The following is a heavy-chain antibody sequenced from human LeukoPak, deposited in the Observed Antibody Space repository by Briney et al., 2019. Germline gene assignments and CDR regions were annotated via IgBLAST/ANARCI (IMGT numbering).Heavy chain of an antibody. Sequence: ASVKVSCKASGYTFNGYYMHWVRQAPGQGLEWMGWINPNSGGTNYAQKFQGRVTMTRDTSISTAYMELSRLRSDDTAVYYCARDPFVATSIFDYWGQGTLVTVSS. D-gene: IGHD5-12*01. CDR1: GYTFNGYY. V-gene: IGHV1-2*02. CDR2: INPNSGGT. CDR3: ARDPFVATSIFDY. J-gene: IGHJ4*02.